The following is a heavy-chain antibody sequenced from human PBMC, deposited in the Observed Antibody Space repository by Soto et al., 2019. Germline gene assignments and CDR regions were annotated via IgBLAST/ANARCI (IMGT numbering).Heavy chain of an antibody. CDR1: GFTFSSYS. CDR3: ARSGWIDAFDI. Sequence: EVQLVESGGGLVKPGGSLSLSCAASGFTFSSYSMNWVRQAPGKGLEWVSSISSSSSYIYYADSVKGRFTISRDNAKNSLYLQMNSLRAEDTAVYYCARSGWIDAFDIWGQGTMVTVSS. CDR2: ISSSSSYI. J-gene: IGHJ3*02. V-gene: IGHV3-21*01. D-gene: IGHD6-25*01.